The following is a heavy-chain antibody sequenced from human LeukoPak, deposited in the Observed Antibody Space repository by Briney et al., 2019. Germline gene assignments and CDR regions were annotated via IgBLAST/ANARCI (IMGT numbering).Heavy chain of an antibody. CDR2: ISGYNGHT. Sequence: PXXXXXWMGWISGYNGHTYSAQKFQGRLTMTTDTSTSTADMELRGLTSDDTAVFYCARGFSANYYDHWGQGTLVTVSS. D-gene: IGHD1-26*01. J-gene: IGHJ4*02. V-gene: IGHV1-18*01. CDR3: ARGFSANYYDH.